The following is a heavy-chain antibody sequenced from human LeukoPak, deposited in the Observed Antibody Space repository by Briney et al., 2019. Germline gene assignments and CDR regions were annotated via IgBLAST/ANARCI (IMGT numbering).Heavy chain of an antibody. D-gene: IGHD3-10*01. CDR2: IYYSGST. J-gene: IGHJ4*02. Sequence: SETLSLTCTVSGGSISSYYWSWIRQPPGKGLEWIGYIYYSGSTNYNPSLKSRVTISVDTSKNQFSLKLTSVTAADTAVYYCARPDTIGRSGSFSSWGQGTLVTVSS. CDR1: GGSISSYY. CDR3: ARPDTIGRSGSFSS. V-gene: IGHV4-59*01.